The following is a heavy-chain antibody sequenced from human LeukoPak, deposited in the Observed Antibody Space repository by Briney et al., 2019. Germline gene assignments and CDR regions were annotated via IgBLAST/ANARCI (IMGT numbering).Heavy chain of an antibody. CDR1: GFTFSSYW. D-gene: IGHD1-26*01. CDR3: AKDPIFSGSYGVFDY. J-gene: IGHJ4*02. V-gene: IGHV3-7*03. Sequence: GGSLRLSCTASGFTFSSYWMSWVRQAPGKGLEWVADIRQDGGLKHYVDSVKGRFTISRDNSKNTLYLQMNSLRAGDTAVYYCAKDPIFSGSYGVFDYWGLGTLVTVSS. CDR2: IRQDGGLK.